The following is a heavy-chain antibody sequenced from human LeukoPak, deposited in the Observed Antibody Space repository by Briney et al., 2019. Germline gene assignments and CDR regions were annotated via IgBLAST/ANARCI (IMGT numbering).Heavy chain of an antibody. V-gene: IGHV3-30*18. CDR2: ISYDGSNK. Sequence: PRGSLRLSCAASGFTFSSYGMHWVRQAPGKGLEWVAVISYDGSNKYYADSVKGRFTISRDNSKNTLYLQMNSLRAEDTAVYYCAKGVGWFDPWGRGTLVTVSS. J-gene: IGHJ5*02. CDR1: GFTFSSYG. CDR3: AKGVGWFDP.